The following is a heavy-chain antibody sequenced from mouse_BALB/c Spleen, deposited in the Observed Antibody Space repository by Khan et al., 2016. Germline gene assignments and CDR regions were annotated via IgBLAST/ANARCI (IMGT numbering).Heavy chain of an antibody. CDR1: GDSITSGY. D-gene: IGHD2-4*01. CDR2: ISYCGST. V-gene: IGHV3-8*02. J-gene: IGHJ3*01. Sequence: EVQLQESGPSLVKPSQTLSLTCSVTGDSITSGYWNWIRKFPGNKLEYMGYISYCGSTYYNPSLKSRISITRDTSKNQYYLQLNSVTTEDTATYYCARWLYDYDWFAYWGQGTLVTVSA. CDR3: ARWLYDYDWFAY.